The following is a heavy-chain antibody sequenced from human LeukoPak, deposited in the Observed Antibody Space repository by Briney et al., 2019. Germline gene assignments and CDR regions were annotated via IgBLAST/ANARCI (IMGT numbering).Heavy chain of an antibody. CDR2: IWFDGSNK. D-gene: IGHD2-15*01. CDR1: GFAFSNYG. CDR3: AKGVVVVAMDV. Sequence: GGSLRLSCAASGFAFSNYGMHWVRQAPGKGLEWVAVIWFDGSNKYYADSVKGRFTISRDNSKNTLYLQMNSLRAEDTAVYYCAKGVVVVAMDVWGQGTTVTVSS. J-gene: IGHJ6*02. V-gene: IGHV3-33*03.